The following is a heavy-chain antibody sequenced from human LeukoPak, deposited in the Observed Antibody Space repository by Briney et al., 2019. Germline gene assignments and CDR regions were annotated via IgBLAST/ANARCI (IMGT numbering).Heavy chain of an antibody. Sequence: ASVKVSCKASGYTFTSYYMHWVRQAPGQGLEWMGIINPSGGSTSYAQKFRGRVTMTEDTSTDTAYMELSSLRSEDTAVYYCATGVIFGVVIIGSGNAFDIWGQGTMVTVSS. CDR3: ATGVIFGVVIIGSGNAFDI. CDR1: GYTFTSYY. D-gene: IGHD3-3*01. CDR2: INPSGGST. J-gene: IGHJ3*02. V-gene: IGHV1-46*01.